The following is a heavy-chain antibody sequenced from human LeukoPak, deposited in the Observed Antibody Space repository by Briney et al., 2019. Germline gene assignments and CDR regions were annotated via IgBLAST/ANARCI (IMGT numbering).Heavy chain of an antibody. Sequence: ASVKVSCKASGYTFTSYGISWVRQAPGKGLEWMGWISAYNGNTNYAQKLQGRVTMTTDTSTSTAYMELRSLRSDDTAVYYCARRKNDCSGGSCYGYYFDDWGQGALVAVSS. D-gene: IGHD2-15*01. J-gene: IGHJ4*02. CDR3: ARRKNDCSGGSCYGYYFDD. V-gene: IGHV1-18*01. CDR1: GYTFTSYG. CDR2: ISAYNGNT.